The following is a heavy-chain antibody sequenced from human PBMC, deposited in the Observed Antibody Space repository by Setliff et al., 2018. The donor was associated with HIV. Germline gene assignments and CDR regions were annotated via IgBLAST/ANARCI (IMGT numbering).Heavy chain of an antibody. Sequence: GGSLRLSCAASGFTFSDYYMSWIRQAPGKGLEWVSYISSSGSSIYYADSVKGRFTISRDNANNSLYLHMDSLRVEDTAIYYCAVPSQDSNGWSPFDYWGQGTLVTVSS. CDR2: ISSSGSSI. CDR1: GFTFSDYY. D-gene: IGHD6-19*01. J-gene: IGHJ4*02. V-gene: IGHV3-11*04. CDR3: AVPSQDSNGWSPFDY.